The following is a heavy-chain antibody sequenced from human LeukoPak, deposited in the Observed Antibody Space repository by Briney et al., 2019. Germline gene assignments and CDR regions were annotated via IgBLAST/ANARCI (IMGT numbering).Heavy chain of an antibody. CDR2: IKGDGTGT. CDR3: VSGYSSAYYASGADY. D-gene: IGHD6-19*01. J-gene: IGHJ4*02. CDR1: GFTLSSYW. V-gene: IGHV3-74*01. Sequence: PGGSLRLSCAASGFTLSSYWMHWVRQAPGKGLVWVSRIKGDGTGTSYADSVKGRFTISRDNAKNTLYLQMNSMTDEDTAMYYCVSGYSSAYYASGADYWGQGTLVTVSS.